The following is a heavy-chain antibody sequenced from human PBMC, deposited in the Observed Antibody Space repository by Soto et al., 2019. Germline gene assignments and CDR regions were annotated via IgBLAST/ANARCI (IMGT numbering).Heavy chain of an antibody. V-gene: IGHV4-34*01. CDR2: INHSGST. Sequence: QVQLQQWGAGLLKPSETLSLTCAVYGGSFSGYYWSWIRQPPGKGLEWIGEINHSGSTNYNPSLKRRVTISVDTSKNQFSLKLSSVTAADTAVYYCARGPHRAVAPGSPFDPWGQGTLVTVSS. CDR1: GGSFSGYY. D-gene: IGHD2-21*01. J-gene: IGHJ5*02. CDR3: ARGPHRAVAPGSPFDP.